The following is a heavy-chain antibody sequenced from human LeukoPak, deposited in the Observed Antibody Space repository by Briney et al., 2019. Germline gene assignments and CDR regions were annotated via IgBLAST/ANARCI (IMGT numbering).Heavy chain of an antibody. V-gene: IGHV3-30-3*01. Sequence: GGSLRLSCAASGFTFSSYAMHWVRQAPGKGLEWVAVISYDGSNKYYADSVKGRFTISRDNSKNTLYLQMNSLRAEDTAVYYCARGGRGSAAVVAPRSFDIWGQGTMVTVSS. CDR3: ARGGRGSAAVVAPRSFDI. J-gene: IGHJ3*02. CDR2: ISYDGSNK. CDR1: GFTFSSYA. D-gene: IGHD3-22*01.